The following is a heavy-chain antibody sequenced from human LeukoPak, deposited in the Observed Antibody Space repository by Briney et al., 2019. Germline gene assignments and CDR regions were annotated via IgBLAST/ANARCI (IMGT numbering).Heavy chain of an antibody. Sequence: PGGSLRLSCAASGFTVSSNYMNWVRQAPGKGLEWVSYISSSGSTIYYADSVKGRFTISRDNAKNSLYLQMNSLRAEDTAVYYCAKDRAYYSDSSGYYLVRAYDYWGQGTLVTVSS. CDR3: AKDRAYYSDSSGYYLVRAYDY. CDR1: GFTVSSNY. CDR2: ISSSGSTI. D-gene: IGHD3-22*01. J-gene: IGHJ4*02. V-gene: IGHV3-48*03.